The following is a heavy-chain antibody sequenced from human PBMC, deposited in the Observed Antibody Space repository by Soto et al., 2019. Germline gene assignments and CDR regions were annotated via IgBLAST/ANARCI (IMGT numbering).Heavy chain of an antibody. J-gene: IGHJ5*02. Sequence: GESLKISSKGSGYSFTSYWIGWVRQMPGKGLEWMGIIYPGDSDTRYSPSFQGQVTISADKSISTAYLQWSSLKASDTAMYYCARLGRVIAMAGTSGWFDPWGQGTLVTVYS. CDR1: GYSFTSYW. V-gene: IGHV5-51*01. CDR3: ARLGRVIAMAGTSGWFDP. CDR2: IYPGDSDT. D-gene: IGHD6-19*01.